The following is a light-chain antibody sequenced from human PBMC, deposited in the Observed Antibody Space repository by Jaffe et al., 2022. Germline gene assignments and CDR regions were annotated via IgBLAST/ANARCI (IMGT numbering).Light chain of an antibody. J-gene: IGKJ4*01. CDR3: QHYGSSPLT. Sequence: EIVLTQSPGTLCLSPGERATLSCRASQSIRSSSLGWYQQKPGQAPRLLIYGASSRATGIPDRFSGSGSGTDFTLTISRLEPEDFAVYYCQHYGSSPLTFGGGTKVEIK. CDR1: QSIRSSS. CDR2: GAS. V-gene: IGKV3-20*01.